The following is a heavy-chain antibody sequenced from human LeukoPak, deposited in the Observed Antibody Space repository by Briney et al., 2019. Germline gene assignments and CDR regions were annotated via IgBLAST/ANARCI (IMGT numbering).Heavy chain of an antibody. J-gene: IGHJ4*02. CDR1: GFTFSSYA. D-gene: IGHD3-22*01. CDR2: ISGSGGST. Sequence: GGSLRLSCAASGFTFSSYAMSWVRQAPGKGLEGVSAISGSGGSTYYADSVKGRFTISRDNSKNTLYLQMNSLRAEDAAVYYCAKDHYYDSSGYYSSDYWGQGTLVTVSS. CDR3: AKDHYYDSSGYYSSDY. V-gene: IGHV3-23*01.